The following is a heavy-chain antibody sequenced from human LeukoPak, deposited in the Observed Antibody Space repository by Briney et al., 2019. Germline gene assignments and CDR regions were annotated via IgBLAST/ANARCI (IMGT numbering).Heavy chain of an antibody. Sequence: GGSLRLSCAASGFTFSSYAMSWVRQAPGKGLEWGSAISGSAGSTYYADSVKGRFTISRDNSKNTLYLQMNSLRAEDTAVYYCAAPLGGSSSWSYYFDYWGQGTLVTVSS. J-gene: IGHJ4*02. D-gene: IGHD6-13*01. CDR1: GFTFSSYA. CDR3: AAPLGGSSSWSYYFDY. V-gene: IGHV3-23*01. CDR2: ISGSAGST.